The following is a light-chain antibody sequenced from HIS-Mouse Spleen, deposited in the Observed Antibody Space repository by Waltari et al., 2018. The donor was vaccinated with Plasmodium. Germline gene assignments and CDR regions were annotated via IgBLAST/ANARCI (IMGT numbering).Light chain of an antibody. V-gene: IGKV3-15*01. CDR2: GAS. Sequence: VMTLSRATLPLAPGERAIRSCSASQSVSSNLAWYQQKPGQAPRLLIYGASTRATGIPARFSGSGSGTEFTLTISSLQSEDFAVYYCQQYNNWSFTFGPGTKVDIK. J-gene: IGKJ3*01. CDR3: QQYNNWSFT. CDR1: QSVSSN.